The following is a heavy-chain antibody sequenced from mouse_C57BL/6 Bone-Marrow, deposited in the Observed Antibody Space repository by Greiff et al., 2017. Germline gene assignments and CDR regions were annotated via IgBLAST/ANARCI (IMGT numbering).Heavy chain of an antibody. J-gene: IGHJ1*03. CDR3: ARWGYYGNYVSYWYFDV. D-gene: IGHD2-1*01. V-gene: IGHV1-78*01. Sequence: VQLQQSDAELVKPGASVEISCKVSGYTFTDHTIHWMKQRPEQGLEWIGYIYPRDGSTKYNEKFKGKATLTADKSSSTAYMQLNSLTSEDSAVYFCARWGYYGNYVSYWYFDVWGTGTTVTVSS. CDR1: GYTFTDHT. CDR2: IYPRDGST.